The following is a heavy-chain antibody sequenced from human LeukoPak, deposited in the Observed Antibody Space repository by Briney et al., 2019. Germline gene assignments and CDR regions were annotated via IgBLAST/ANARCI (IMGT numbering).Heavy chain of an antibody. D-gene: IGHD2-2*01. Sequence: SETLSLTCAVYGGSFSVYYCSWIRQPPGKGLEWIGEINHSGSTNYNPSLKSRVTISVDTSKNQLSLKLSSVTAADTAVYYCARLVPAAIAQDAFDIWGQGTMVTVSS. J-gene: IGHJ3*02. V-gene: IGHV4-34*01. CDR2: INHSGST. CDR1: GGSFSVYY. CDR3: ARLVPAAIAQDAFDI.